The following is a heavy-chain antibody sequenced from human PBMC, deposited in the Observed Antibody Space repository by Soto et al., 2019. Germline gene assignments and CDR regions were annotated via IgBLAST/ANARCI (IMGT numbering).Heavy chain of an antibody. D-gene: IGHD3-22*01. CDR3: ARKDYYDTSGYYRSTFDY. J-gene: IGHJ4*02. CDR2: IYYTGRT. V-gene: IGHV4-39*01. CDR1: GGSVSSSNYY. Sequence: SETLSLTCTVSGGSVSSSNYYWGWIRQPPGKGLEWIGSIYYTGRTYYNPSLKSRVTISVDTSKNQFSLKLSSVTAADTAVYYCARKDYYDTSGYYRSTFDYWGQGTLVTVSS.